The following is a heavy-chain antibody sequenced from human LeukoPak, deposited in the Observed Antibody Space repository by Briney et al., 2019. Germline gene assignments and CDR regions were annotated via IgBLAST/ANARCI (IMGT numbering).Heavy chain of an antibody. J-gene: IGHJ5*02. CDR1: GGSISSSSYY. D-gene: IGHD4-17*01. CDR3: IVFGDSNH. Sequence: PSETLSLTCTVSGGSISSSSYYWGWIRQPPGKGLEWVSAIHTSGDTCYADSVKGRFTISRDTSKNTLYLQINSLRVEDTAVYYCIVFGDSNHWGRGTLVTVSS. V-gene: IGHV3-53*01. CDR2: IHTSGDT.